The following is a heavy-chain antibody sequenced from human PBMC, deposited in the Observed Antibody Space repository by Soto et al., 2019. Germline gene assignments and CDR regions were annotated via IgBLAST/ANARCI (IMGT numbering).Heavy chain of an antibody. D-gene: IGHD1-20*01. J-gene: IGHJ6*03. CDR3: AKEGVTDYYYSYMDV. CDR2: ISYDGSNK. V-gene: IGHV3-30*18. Sequence: PGGSMRLSYAASGVTCSSYGRHWVRQAPGKGLEWVAVISYDGSNKYYADSVKGRFTISRDNSKNTLYLQMNSLRAEDTAVYYCAKEGVTDYYYSYMDVWGKGTTVTVSS. CDR1: GVTCSSYG.